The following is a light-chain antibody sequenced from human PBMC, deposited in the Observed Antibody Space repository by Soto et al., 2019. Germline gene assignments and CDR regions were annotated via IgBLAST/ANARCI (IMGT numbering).Light chain of an antibody. V-gene: IGKV1-39*01. Sequence: DIQMTQSPSSLSASVGDRVTIACRASQSINNYLNWYQQKPGKAPKLLIYAATTLQSGVPSRFSGSAFGTDFTLTISSLQPEDFATYYCQQSYSIPLTFGGGTKVEIK. CDR1: QSINNY. CDR3: QQSYSIPLT. CDR2: AAT. J-gene: IGKJ4*01.